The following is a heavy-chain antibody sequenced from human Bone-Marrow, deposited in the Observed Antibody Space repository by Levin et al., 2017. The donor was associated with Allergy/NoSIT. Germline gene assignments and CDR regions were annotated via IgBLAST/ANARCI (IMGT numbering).Heavy chain of an antibody. Sequence: ASVKVSCKASGYTFTSYGISWVRQAPGQGLEWMGWISAYNGNTNYAQKLQGRVTMTTDTSTSTAYMELRSLRSDDTAVYYCAVLRYFDWLLVYWGQGTLVTVSS. V-gene: IGHV1-18*01. J-gene: IGHJ4*02. D-gene: IGHD3-9*01. CDR1: GYTFTSYG. CDR3: AVLRYFDWLLVY. CDR2: ISAYNGNT.